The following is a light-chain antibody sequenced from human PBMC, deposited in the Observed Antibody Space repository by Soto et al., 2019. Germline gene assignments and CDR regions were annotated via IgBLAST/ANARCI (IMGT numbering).Light chain of an antibody. V-gene: IGLV2-14*01. CDR1: GSDVGGYNY. CDR3: SSYTSSSLYV. Sequence: QSVLTQPASVSGSPGQSITISCTGTGSDVGGYNYVSWYQQHPGKAPKLMIYEVSNRPSGVSNRFSGSKSGNTASLTISGLQAEDEADYYCSSYTSSSLYVFGTGTKVTVL. J-gene: IGLJ1*01. CDR2: EVS.